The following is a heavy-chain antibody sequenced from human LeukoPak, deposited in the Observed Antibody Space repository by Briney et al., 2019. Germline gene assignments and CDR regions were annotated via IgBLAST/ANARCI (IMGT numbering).Heavy chain of an antibody. CDR3: ARVLNSYDTSAPAYYNHMDV. CDR2: INSDSTHI. CDR1: GFTLNSYS. Sequence: GGSLRLSCAASGFTLNSYSMNWVRQAPGKGLEWVSSINSDSTHIYYAASVKVRFTVSRDKAKNSLYLNIHSLRPGDTAVYYCARVLNSYDTSAPAYYNHMDVWGKGTTVAVAS. J-gene: IGHJ6*03. V-gene: IGHV3-21*01. D-gene: IGHD3-22*01.